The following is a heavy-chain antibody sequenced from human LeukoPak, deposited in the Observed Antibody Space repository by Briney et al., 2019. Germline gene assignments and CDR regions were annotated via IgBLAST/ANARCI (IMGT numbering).Heavy chain of an antibody. D-gene: IGHD6-19*01. V-gene: IGHV3-20*04. CDR1: GFTLADYG. CDR2: INCNGGST. Sequence: PRGSLRLSCAASGFTLADYGMSWVRQAPGKGLEWGSCINCNGGSTGYADSVKGRFTISKDNAKNSLYLQMNSLRAEDSALYYCARDRQWLDYYFDYWGQGTLVTVCS. CDR3: ARDRQWLDYYFDY. J-gene: IGHJ4*02.